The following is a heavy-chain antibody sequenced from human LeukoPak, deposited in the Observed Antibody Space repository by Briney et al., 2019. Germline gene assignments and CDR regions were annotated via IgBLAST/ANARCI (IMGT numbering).Heavy chain of an antibody. CDR2: ISSSGSTI. J-gene: IGHJ5*02. CDR3: ARGYYYGSGSYSPGSFDP. D-gene: IGHD3-10*01. Sequence: PGGSLRLSCAASGFTFSSYEMNWVRQAPGKGLEWVSYISSSGSTIYYADSVKGRFTISRDNAKNSLYLQMNSLRAEDTAVYYCARGYYYGSGSYSPGSFDPWGQGTLVTVSS. V-gene: IGHV3-48*03. CDR1: GFTFSSYE.